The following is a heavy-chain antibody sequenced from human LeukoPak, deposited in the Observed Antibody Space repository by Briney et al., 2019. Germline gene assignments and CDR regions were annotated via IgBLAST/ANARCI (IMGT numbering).Heavy chain of an antibody. J-gene: IGHJ4*02. Sequence: SETLSLTCTVSGGSISSSSYYWGWLRQPPGKGLEWIGSIYYSGSTYYNPSLKSRVTISVDTSKNQFSLKLSSVTAADTAVYYCARLNYYDSSGYYLPYYFDYRGQGTLVTVSS. CDR3: ARLNYYDSSGYYLPYYFDY. D-gene: IGHD3-22*01. CDR1: GGSISSSSYY. CDR2: IYYSGST. V-gene: IGHV4-39*01.